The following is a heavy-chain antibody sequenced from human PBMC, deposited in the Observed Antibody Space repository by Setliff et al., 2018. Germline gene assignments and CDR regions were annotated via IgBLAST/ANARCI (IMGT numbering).Heavy chain of an antibody. CDR1: GGSISSGSDY. CDR2: IYTSGST. Sequence: SETLSLTCSVSGGSISSGSDYWTWIRQPAGKGLEWIGHIYTSGSTNYNPSLRSRVTISVDTSKNQFSLKLSSVTAADTAVYYCARAISGWYSAFYYYMDVWGKGTTVTVSS. V-gene: IGHV4-61*09. D-gene: IGHD6-19*01. CDR3: ARAISGWYSAFYYYMDV. J-gene: IGHJ6*03.